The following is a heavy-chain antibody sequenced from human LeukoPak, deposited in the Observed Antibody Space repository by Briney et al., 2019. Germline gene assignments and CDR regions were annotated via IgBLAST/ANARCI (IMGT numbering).Heavy chain of an antibody. V-gene: IGHV3-30*18. CDR3: AKETYYYDSSGYQHDAFDI. D-gene: IGHD3-22*01. J-gene: IGHJ3*02. CDR2: ISYDGSNK. Sequence: PGRSLRLSCAASGFTFSSYGMHWVRQAPGKGLEWVAVISYDGSNKYYADSVKGRFTISRDNSKNTLYLQMNSLRAEDTAVYYCAKETYYYDSSGYQHDAFDIWGQGTMVTVSS. CDR1: GFTFSSYG.